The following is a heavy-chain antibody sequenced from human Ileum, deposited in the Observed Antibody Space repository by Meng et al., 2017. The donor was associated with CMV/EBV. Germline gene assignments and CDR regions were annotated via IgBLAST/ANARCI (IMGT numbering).Heavy chain of an antibody. CDR3: ARDRETRVADYGMDV. CDR2: IYYSGST. CDR1: GGDISSSNYY. J-gene: IGHJ6*02. D-gene: IGHD3-10*01. Sequence: SETLSLTCTVSGGDISSSNYYWGWIRQPPGKALEWIGYIYYSGSTNYNPSLKSRVTISVDTSKNQFSLKLSSVTAADTAVYYCARDRETRVADYGMDVWGQGTTVTVSS. V-gene: IGHV4-61*01.